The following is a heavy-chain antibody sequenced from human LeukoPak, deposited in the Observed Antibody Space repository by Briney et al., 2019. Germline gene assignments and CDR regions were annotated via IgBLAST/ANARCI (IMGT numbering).Heavy chain of an antibody. CDR2: LSYGGNNK. V-gene: IGHV3-30-3*01. Sequence: GGSLRLSCAASGFTFSSHAMHWVRQAPGKGPEWVAVLSYGGNNKRYADSVKGRFTISRDNCKNSLYLQIDNLTAEDTAVYYCARDLSGTWTFDYWGQGTLVTVSS. CDR1: GFTFSSHA. J-gene: IGHJ4*02. D-gene: IGHD1-26*01. CDR3: ARDLSGTWTFDY.